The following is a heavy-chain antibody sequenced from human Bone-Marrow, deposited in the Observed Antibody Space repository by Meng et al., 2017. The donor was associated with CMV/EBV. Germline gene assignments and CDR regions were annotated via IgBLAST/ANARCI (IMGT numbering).Heavy chain of an antibody. D-gene: IGHD3-22*01. CDR1: GFTFSSYA. V-gene: IGHV3-30*14. CDR2: ISYDGSNK. CDR3: ARIDSSGYNNWFDP. J-gene: IGHJ5*02. Sequence: GESLKISCAASGFTFSSYAMSWVRQAPGKGLEWVAVISYDGSNKYYADSVKGRFTISRDNSKNTLYLQMNSLRAEDTAVYYCARIDSSGYNNWFDPWGQGTLVTVSS.